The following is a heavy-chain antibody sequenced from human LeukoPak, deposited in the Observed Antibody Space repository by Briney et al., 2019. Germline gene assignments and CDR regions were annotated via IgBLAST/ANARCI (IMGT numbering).Heavy chain of an antibody. J-gene: IGHJ4*02. CDR1: GFTFSSYG. D-gene: IGHD5-18*01. Sequence: PGGSLRLSCAASGFTFSSYGMHWVRQAPAKELEWVAVVSYDATDKNYADSVKGRFTISRDNSKNTLSLQMNSLRPEDTAVYYCARGYGFHFDYWGQGTLVTVSS. CDR3: ARGYGFHFDY. V-gene: IGHV3-30*03. CDR2: VSYDATDK.